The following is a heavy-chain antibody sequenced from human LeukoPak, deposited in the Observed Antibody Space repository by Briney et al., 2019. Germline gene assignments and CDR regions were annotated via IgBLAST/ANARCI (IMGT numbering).Heavy chain of an antibody. J-gene: IGHJ6*02. CDR2: ISGSGGST. CDR1: GFTFSSYA. CDR3: ARDFVANWGVCCAYYGMDV. D-gene: IGHD2-8*01. Sequence: GGSLRLSCAASGFTFSSYAMSWVRQAPGKGLEWVSAISGSGGSTYYADSVKGRFTISRDNSKNTLYLQMNSLRAEDTAVYYCARDFVANWGVCCAYYGMDVWGQGAMVIVSS. V-gene: IGHV3-23*01.